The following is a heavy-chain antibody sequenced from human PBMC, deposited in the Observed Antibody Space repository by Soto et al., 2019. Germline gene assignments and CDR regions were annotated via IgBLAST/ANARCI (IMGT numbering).Heavy chain of an antibody. CDR3: ARDRSSSTSCYVASRFDY. CDR1: GFTFSDYY. J-gene: IGHJ4*02. CDR2: ISSSGSTI. Sequence: GGSLRLSCAAFGFTFSDYYMSWIRQAPGKGLEWVSYISSSGSTIYYADSVKGRFTVSRDNAKNSLYLQMNSLRAEDMAVYYCARDRSSSTSCYVASRFDYWGQGTLVTVSS. D-gene: IGHD2-2*01. V-gene: IGHV3-11*01.